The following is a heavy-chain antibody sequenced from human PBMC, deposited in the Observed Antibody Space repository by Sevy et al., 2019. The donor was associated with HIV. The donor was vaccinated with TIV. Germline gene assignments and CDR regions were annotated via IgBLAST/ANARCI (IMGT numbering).Heavy chain of an antibody. CDR2: ISYDGRNYK. CDR3: ASLPNNYYDSSGSSGDDAFDI. Sequence: GGSLRLSCAASGFTFSDYSMHWVRQAPGKGLEWVAVISYDGRNYKYNADSVKGRFTISRDNSKNTLYLQMNSLRAEDTAVYYCASLPNNYYDSSGSSGDDAFDIWGQGTMVTVSS. J-gene: IGHJ3*02. CDR1: GFTFSDYS. D-gene: IGHD3-22*01. V-gene: IGHV3-30*04.